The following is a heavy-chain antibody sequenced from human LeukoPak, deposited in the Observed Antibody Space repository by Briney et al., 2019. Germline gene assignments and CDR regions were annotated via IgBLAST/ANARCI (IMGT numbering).Heavy chain of an antibody. J-gene: IGHJ6*03. V-gene: IGHV4-4*07. Sequence: PSETLSLTCTVSGGSISSYYWSWIRQPAGKGLEWIGRIYTSGSTNYNPSLKSRVTMSVDTSKNQFSLKLSSVTAADTAVYYCARDHYYDSSGYYYYYYYMDVWGKGTTVTVSS. CDR3: ARDHYYDSSGYYYYYYYMDV. CDR1: GGSISSYY. CDR2: IYTSGST. D-gene: IGHD3-22*01.